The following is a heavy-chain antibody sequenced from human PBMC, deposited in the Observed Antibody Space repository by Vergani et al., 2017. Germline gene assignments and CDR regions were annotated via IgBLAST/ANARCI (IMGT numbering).Heavy chain of an antibody. D-gene: IGHD6-19*01. CDR3: ARAELEQWLVPGPWFDP. V-gene: IGHV1-46*01. J-gene: IGHJ5*02. CDR2: INPSGGHT. CDR1: GYTFSNYY. Sequence: QVQVVQSGAEVKKSGASVKVSCKTSGYTFSNYYMHWVRQAPGQGLEWMGIINPSGGHTNYAQKFQGRVTMTRDTSTSTVYMELSSLRSEDTAIYYCARAELEQWLVPGPWFDPWGQGTLVSVSS.